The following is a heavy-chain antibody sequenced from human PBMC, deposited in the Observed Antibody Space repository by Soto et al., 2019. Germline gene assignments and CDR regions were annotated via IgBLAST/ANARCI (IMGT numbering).Heavy chain of an antibody. V-gene: IGHV1-46*01. CDR3: AXEGADDLLLQYCSGGSCYVDY. CDR2: INPTGVST. Sequence: ASVKVSCKASGHSFTTYFMHWVRQAPGQGLEWMGVINPTGVSTTYAQKFRGRVTMTKDTSTGTVYMELNSLRSEDTAVYYCAXEGADDLLLQYCSGGSCYVDYWGQGTLVTVSS. J-gene: IGHJ4*02. D-gene: IGHD2-15*01. CDR1: GHSFTTYF.